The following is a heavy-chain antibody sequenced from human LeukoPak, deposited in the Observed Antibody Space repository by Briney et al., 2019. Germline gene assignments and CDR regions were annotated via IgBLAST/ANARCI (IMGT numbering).Heavy chain of an antibody. CDR1: GFTFSSYA. Sequence: GGSLRLSCAASGFTFSSYAMGWVRQAPGKGLEWVSSISSSGGSTFYADSVKGRFTISRDNSKNTLYLQMNSLRAEDTAVYYCAKELVVVVVAATHRYFDYWGQGTLVTVSS. CDR3: AKELVVVVVAATHRYFDY. CDR2: ISSSGGST. D-gene: IGHD2-15*01. J-gene: IGHJ4*02. V-gene: IGHV3-23*01.